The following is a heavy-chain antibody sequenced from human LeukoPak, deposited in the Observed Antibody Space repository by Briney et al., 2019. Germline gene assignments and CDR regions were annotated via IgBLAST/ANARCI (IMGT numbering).Heavy chain of an antibody. V-gene: IGHV3-23*01. CDR1: GFTFDSYV. CDR2: ISATGGKT. J-gene: IGHJ4*02. D-gene: IGHD3-3*01. Sequence: GGSLRLSCAASGFTFDSYVMTWVRQAPGKGLEWVSSISATGGKTYYADSVKGRFTISRDNSNNTVFLQMNSLRAEDTAVYYCARERSTISRTPDYWGQGTLVTVSS. CDR3: ARERSTISRTPDY.